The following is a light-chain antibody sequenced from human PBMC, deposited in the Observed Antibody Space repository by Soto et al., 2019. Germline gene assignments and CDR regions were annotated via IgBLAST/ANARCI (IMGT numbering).Light chain of an antibody. CDR2: SNN. Sequence: QSVLTQPPSASGTPGQRVTISCSGSSSNIGSNTVNWYQQLPGTAPKLLIYSNNQRPSGVPARVSGSKSGTSASLAISGLPSEDEADYYCAAWDVSLNGVVFGGGTKLTVL. V-gene: IGLV1-44*01. J-gene: IGLJ2*01. CDR1: SSNIGSNT. CDR3: AAWDVSLNGVV.